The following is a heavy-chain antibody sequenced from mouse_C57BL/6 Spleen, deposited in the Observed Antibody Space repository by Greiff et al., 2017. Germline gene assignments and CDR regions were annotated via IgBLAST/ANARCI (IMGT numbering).Heavy chain of an antibody. J-gene: IGHJ2*01. V-gene: IGHV14-4*01. CDR3: TYGYDEGFDY. CDR2: IDPENGDT. CDR1: GFNIKDDY. Sequence: EVQLQQSGAELVRPGASVKLSCTASGFNIKDDYMHWVKQRPEQGLEWIGWIDPENGDTAYASKFQGKATITADTSSNTAYLQLSSLTSEDTAVYYCTYGYDEGFDYWGQGTTLTVSS. D-gene: IGHD2-2*01.